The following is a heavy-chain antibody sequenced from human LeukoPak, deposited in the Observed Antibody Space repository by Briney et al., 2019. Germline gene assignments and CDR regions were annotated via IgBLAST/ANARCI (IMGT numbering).Heavy chain of an antibody. D-gene: IGHD6-13*01. CDR2: ISSRGSTT. J-gene: IGHJ4*02. CDR1: GFTFSSYE. CDR3: ARDFTETGVTTAGPY. V-gene: IGHV3-48*03. Sequence: GGSLRLSCAASGFTFSSYEMNWVRQAPGKGLEWVSYISSRGSTTYYADSVKGRFTISRDNAKNTLYLQMNSLRAEDTAVYYCARDFTETGVTTAGPYWGQGTLVTVSS.